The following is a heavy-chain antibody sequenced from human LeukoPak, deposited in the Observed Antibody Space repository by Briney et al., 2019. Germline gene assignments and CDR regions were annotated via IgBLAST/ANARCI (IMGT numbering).Heavy chain of an antibody. Sequence: GGSLRLSCAVSGFTFSSYAMHWVRQAPGKGLEWVAFIRFDGSDKYYADSVKGRFTISRDTSKNTLFLQMNSLRTEDTAVYYCASFMVTFGGVIVIEEAFDYWGQGTLVTVSS. CDR1: GFTFSSYA. J-gene: IGHJ4*02. CDR3: ASFMVTFGGVIVIEEAFDY. D-gene: IGHD3-16*02. CDR2: IRFDGSDK. V-gene: IGHV3-30*02.